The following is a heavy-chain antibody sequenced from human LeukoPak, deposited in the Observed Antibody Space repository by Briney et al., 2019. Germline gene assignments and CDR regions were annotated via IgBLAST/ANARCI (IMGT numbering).Heavy chain of an antibody. CDR3: AKEDYVWGSYPSYYMDV. V-gene: IGHV3-23*01. Sequence: GGSLRLSCTVSGFTLSSYEMSWIRQAPGRGLEWVSSIDYSGGSSYYADSVKGRFTISRDNSKNTLYLQMNSLRAEDTAVYYCAKEDYVWGSYPSYYMDVWGKGTTVTISS. CDR1: GFTLSSYE. D-gene: IGHD3-16*01. J-gene: IGHJ6*03. CDR2: IDYSGGSS.